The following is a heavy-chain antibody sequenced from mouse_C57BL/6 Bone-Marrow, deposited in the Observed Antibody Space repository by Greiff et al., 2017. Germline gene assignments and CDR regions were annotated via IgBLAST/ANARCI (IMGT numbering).Heavy chain of an antibody. CDR1: GFNIKDYY. CDR3: TRSLIYYGTNY. CDR2: IDPEDGET. J-gene: IGHJ2*01. Sequence: EVQLQQSGAELVKPGASVKLSCTASGFNIKDYYIHWVKQRTEQGLEWIGRIDPEDGETKYAPKFPDKATITADTSSNTAYLQLSSLTSEDTAVYDCTRSLIYYGTNYWGQGTTLTVSS. V-gene: IGHV14-2*01. D-gene: IGHD1-1*01.